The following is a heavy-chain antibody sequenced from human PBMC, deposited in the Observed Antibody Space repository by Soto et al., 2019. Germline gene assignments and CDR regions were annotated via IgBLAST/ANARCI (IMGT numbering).Heavy chain of an antibody. CDR2: ISSSGSTI. CDR1: VFTFSDYY. J-gene: IGHJ6*01. D-gene: IGHD5-18*01. V-gene: IGHV3-11*01. Sequence: GGSLRLSCSSSVFTFSDYYMSWIRQAPGKGLEWVSYISSSGSTIYYADSVKGRFTISRDNAKNSLYLQMNSLRAEDKAVYYCARDGKAMVNYYGMEVWGQRTTVNVSS. CDR3: ARDGKAMVNYYGMEV.